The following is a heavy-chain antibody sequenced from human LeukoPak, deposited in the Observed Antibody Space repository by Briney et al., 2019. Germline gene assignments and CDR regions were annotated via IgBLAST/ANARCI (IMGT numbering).Heavy chain of an antibody. J-gene: IGHJ4*02. V-gene: IGHV4-59*08. CDR1: GGSISGYY. CDR2: IYYSGST. D-gene: IGHD3-3*01. Sequence: PSETLSLTCTVSGGSISGYYWSWIRQPPGKGLEWIGYIYYSGSTNYNPSLKSRVTISVDTSKNQFSLKLSSVTAADTAVYYCARRGPYGVASCFDYWGQGTLVTVSS. CDR3: ARRGPYGVASCFDY.